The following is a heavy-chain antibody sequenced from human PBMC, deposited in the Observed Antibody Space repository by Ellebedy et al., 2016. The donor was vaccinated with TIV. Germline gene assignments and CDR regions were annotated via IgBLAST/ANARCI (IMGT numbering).Heavy chain of an antibody. CDR2: IRDDGSNK. J-gene: IGHJ4*02. Sequence: GESLKISCAASGFTFSSYGINWVRQAQGKGLDGVAFIRDDGSNKYYTDSVKGRFTISRDNSKNTLYLQMNSLRAEDTAVYYCAKDQIAGSIGTFWGQGTLVTVSS. CDR1: GFTFSSYG. D-gene: IGHD6-13*01. CDR3: AKDQIAGSIGTF. V-gene: IGHV3-30*02.